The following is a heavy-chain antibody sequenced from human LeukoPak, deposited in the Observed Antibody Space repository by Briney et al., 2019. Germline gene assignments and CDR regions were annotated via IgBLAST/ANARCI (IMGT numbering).Heavy chain of an antibody. J-gene: IGHJ4*02. CDR3: ARRLGGIVVVVAAAFDY. CDR2: INHSGGT. D-gene: IGHD2-15*01. Sequence: SETLSLTCAVYGGSFSGYYWGWIRQPPGKGLEWIGEINHSGGTNYNPSLKSRVTISVDTSKNQFSLKLPSVTAADTAVYYCARRLGGIVVVVAAAFDYWGQGTLVTVSS. CDR1: GGSFSGYY. V-gene: IGHV4-34*01.